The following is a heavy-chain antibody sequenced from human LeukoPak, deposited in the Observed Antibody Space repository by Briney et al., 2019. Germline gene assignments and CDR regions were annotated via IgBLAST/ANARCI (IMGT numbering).Heavy chain of an antibody. CDR1: GCSFTGYY. J-gene: IGHJ6*03. CDR3: AIVGYCSSTSCYAVGDYYYYYYMDV. Sequence: ASVKVSCKASGCSFTGYYMHWVRQAPGQGLEWMGRINPNSGGTNYAQKFQGRVTMTRDTSLSTAYRELSRLRSDDTAVYYCAIVGYCSSTSCYAVGDYYYYYYMDVWGKGTTVTVSS. D-gene: IGHD2-2*01. V-gene: IGHV1-2*06. CDR2: INPNSGGT.